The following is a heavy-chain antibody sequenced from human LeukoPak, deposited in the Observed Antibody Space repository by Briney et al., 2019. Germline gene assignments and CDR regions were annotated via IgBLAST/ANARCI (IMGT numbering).Heavy chain of an antibody. J-gene: IGHJ4*02. V-gene: IGHV3-74*01. Sequence: GGSLRLSCAASGFTFSNYMMHWVRQAPGKGLVWVSRIKSDGITITYADSVKGRFTISRDNAKNTVYLQMNNLRAEDTAVYYCVSFYETYWGRGTLVTVSS. D-gene: IGHD2-2*01. CDR3: VSFYETY. CDR1: GFTFSNYM. CDR2: IKSDGITI.